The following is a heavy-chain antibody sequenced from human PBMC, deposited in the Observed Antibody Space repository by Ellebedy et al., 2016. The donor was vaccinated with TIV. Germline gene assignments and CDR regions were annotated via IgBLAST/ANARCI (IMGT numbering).Heavy chain of an antibody. D-gene: IGHD1-26*01. Sequence: GGSLRLSXAASGFTFSSYSMNWVRQAPGKGLEWVSYISSSSSTIYYADSVKGRFTISRDNAKNSLYLQMDSLRAEDTAVYYCARRAPWELTDYWGQGTLVTVSS. CDR2: ISSSSSTI. CDR1: GFTFSSYS. CDR3: ARRAPWELTDY. V-gene: IGHV3-48*04. J-gene: IGHJ4*02.